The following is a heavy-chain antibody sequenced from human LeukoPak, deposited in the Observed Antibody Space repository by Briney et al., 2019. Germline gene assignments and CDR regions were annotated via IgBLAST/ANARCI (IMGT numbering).Heavy chain of an antibody. CDR1: GYSISSGYY. D-gene: IGHD1-26*01. J-gene: IGHJ4*02. Sequence: PSETLSLTCTVSGYSISSGYYWGWIRPPPGKGLEWIAILNHSGKTYYKPSLKSRVTISVDMSKNQFYLNLRSVTFGDTAFYYCARATVGEWEQPEGFDYWGQGSLVTVSS. CDR3: ARATVGEWEQPEGFDY. CDR2: LNHSGKT. V-gene: IGHV4-38-2*02.